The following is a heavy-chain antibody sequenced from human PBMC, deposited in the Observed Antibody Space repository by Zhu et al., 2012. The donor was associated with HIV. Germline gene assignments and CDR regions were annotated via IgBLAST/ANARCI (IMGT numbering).Heavy chain of an antibody. Sequence: QVQLQESGPGLVKPSETLSLTCAVSGASISRSDHYWGWIRQSPWKGLEWIGSIHYSGSTYSNPSLRSRLTISVDTSNNQFSLKLNSVTAADTAVYYCAKQLAYCGGDCQIGWDYWGQGTLVTVSS. CDR2: IHYSGST. CDR1: GASISRSDHY. V-gene: IGHV4-39*07. CDR3: AKQLAYCGGDCQIGWDY. D-gene: IGHD2-21*02. J-gene: IGHJ4*02.